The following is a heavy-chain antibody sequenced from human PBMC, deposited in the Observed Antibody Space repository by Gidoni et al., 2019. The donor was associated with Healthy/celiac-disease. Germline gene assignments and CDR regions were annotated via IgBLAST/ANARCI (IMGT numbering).Heavy chain of an antibody. D-gene: IGHD3-9*01. V-gene: IGHV3-23*01. CDR2: ISGSGGST. CDR1: GFTFSSYA. CDR3: AKYLTGYYSNFDY. J-gene: IGHJ4*02. Sequence: EVQLLESGGGLVQPGGSLRISCAAPGFTFSSYAMSWVRQAPGKGLEWVSAISGSGGSTYYADSVKGRFTISRDNSKNTLYLQMNSLRAEDTAVYYCAKYLTGYYSNFDYWGQGTLVTVSS.